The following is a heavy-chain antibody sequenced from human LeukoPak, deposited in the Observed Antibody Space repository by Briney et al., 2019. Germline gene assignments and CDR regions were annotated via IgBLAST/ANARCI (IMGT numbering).Heavy chain of an antibody. CDR2: ISNDGTNK. J-gene: IGHJ3*01. D-gene: IGHD2-21*02. Sequence: GGSLRLSCAASGFTFSSFPLHWVRQAPGKGLEWVALISNDGTNKEFADPVKGRFTISRDNSKNMLYLEMNSLRAEDTAIYYCAREWVETADAPFDVWGQGTMVTVSS. V-gene: IGHV3-30-3*01. CDR3: AREWVETADAPFDV. CDR1: GFTFSSFP.